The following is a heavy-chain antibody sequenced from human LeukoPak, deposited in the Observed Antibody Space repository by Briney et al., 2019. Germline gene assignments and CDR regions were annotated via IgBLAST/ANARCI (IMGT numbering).Heavy chain of an antibody. V-gene: IGHV1-2*06. J-gene: IGHJ4*02. D-gene: IGHD5-24*01. CDR2: INPNSGDT. CDR3: ATSLFRDLAFDY. Sequence: PWASVKVSCKASGYTFTGYHIHWVRQAPGQGLEWMGRINPNSGDTNYAQKFQGRVTITADESTSTAYMELSSLRSEDTAVYYCATSLFRDLAFDYWGQGTLVTVSS. CDR1: GYTFTGYH.